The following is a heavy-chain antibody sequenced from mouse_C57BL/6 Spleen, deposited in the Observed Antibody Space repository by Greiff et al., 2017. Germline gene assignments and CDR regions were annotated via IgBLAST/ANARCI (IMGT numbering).Heavy chain of an antibody. V-gene: IGHV1-52*01. CDR1: GYTFTSYW. D-gene: IGHD1-1*01. Sequence: VQLQQSGAELVRPGSSVKLSCKASGYTFTSYWMHWVKQRPIQGLEWIGNIDPSDSEPHYNQKFKDKATLTVDKSSSTAYMQLSSLTSEDSAVYYCALITTGFAYWGQGTLVTVSA. CDR3: ALITTGFAY. J-gene: IGHJ3*01. CDR2: IDPSDSEP.